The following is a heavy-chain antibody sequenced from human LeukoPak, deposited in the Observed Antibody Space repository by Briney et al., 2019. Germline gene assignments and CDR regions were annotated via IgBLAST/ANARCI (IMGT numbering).Heavy chain of an antibody. CDR2: IYYSGST. D-gene: IGHD2-2*01. CDR3: ARLPAARYYYYGMDV. V-gene: IGHV4-59*01. J-gene: IGHJ6*02. CDR1: GGSISSYY. Sequence: SEALSLTCTVSGGSISSYYWSWIRQPPGKGLEWIEYIYYSGSTNYNPSLKSRVTISVDTSKNQFSLKLSSVTAADTAVYYCARLPAARYYYYGMDVWGQGTTVTVSS.